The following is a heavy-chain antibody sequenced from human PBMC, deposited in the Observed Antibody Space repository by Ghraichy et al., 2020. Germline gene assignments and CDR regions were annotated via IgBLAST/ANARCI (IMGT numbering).Heavy chain of an antibody. J-gene: IGHJ6*02. CDR1: GYTLTELS. D-gene: IGHD1-1*01. CDR3: EGLERRPGYYYGMDV. Sequence: ASVKVSCKVSGYTLTELSMHWVRQAPGKGLEWMGGFDPEDGETIYAQKFQGRVTMTEDTSTDTAYMELSSLRSEDTAVYYCEGLERRPGYYYGMDVWGQGTTVTVSS. V-gene: IGHV1-24*01. CDR2: FDPEDGET.